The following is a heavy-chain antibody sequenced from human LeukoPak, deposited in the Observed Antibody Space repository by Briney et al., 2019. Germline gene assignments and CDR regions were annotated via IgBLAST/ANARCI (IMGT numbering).Heavy chain of an antibody. CDR2: ISSSSSYI. J-gene: IGHJ4*02. D-gene: IGHD6-13*01. V-gene: IGHV3-21*01. CDR1: XFTFSSYS. Sequence: SGGXLRLSCXASXFTFSSYSXNWVRQAPGKGLEWVSSISSSSSYIYYADSVKGRFTISRDNAKNSLYLQMNSLRAEDTAVYYCARDLRIAAAGTNYWGQGTLVTVSS. CDR3: ARDLRIAAAGTNY.